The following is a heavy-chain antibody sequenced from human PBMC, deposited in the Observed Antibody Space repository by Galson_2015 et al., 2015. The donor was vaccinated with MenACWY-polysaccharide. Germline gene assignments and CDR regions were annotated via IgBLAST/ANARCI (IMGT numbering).Heavy chain of an antibody. CDR3: ARAPRVRRLTYVFFYYLYMVV. J-gene: IGHJ6*03. CDR2: AYYTSKWYN. CDR1: GDSVSTHSAA. Sequence: CAISGDSVSTHSAAWNWIRQSPSRGLEWLGRAYYTSKWYNDYAVSVKSRISINPDTPKNQFSLQLNSVTLEDTAVYYCARAPRVRRLTYVFFYYLYMVVWGKGTTLTVSS. D-gene: IGHD3-16*01. V-gene: IGHV6-1*01.